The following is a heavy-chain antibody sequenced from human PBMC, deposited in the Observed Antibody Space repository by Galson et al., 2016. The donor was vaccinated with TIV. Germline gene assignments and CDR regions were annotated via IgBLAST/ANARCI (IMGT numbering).Heavy chain of an antibody. CDR2: TYPGNSET. V-gene: IGHV5-51*01. Sequence: QSGAEVKKAGESLKISCKGSGYNFASYWIGWVRQMPGKGLEWMGVTYPGNSETRYSPSFHGQVTISADKSIGTAFLQWGSLKASDTAVHYCARHSASAFPSHFDVWGQGTLVTVSS. CDR1: GYNFASYW. J-gene: IGHJ4*02. CDR3: ARHSASAFPSHFDV. D-gene: IGHD6-25*01.